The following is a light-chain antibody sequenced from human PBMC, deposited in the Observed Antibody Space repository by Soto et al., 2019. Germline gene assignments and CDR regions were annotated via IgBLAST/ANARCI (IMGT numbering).Light chain of an antibody. Sequence: QSVLTQPASVSGSPGQSITISCTGTSSTVGGFNVVSWYQQHPGKAPKVIIYEGIKRPSGVSNRFSGSNSGSTASLTISGLQAEDDAAYYCCSYVGATTYVFGTGTKVTVL. CDR3: CSYVGATTYV. CDR1: SSTVGGFNV. V-gene: IGLV2-23*01. J-gene: IGLJ1*01. CDR2: EGI.